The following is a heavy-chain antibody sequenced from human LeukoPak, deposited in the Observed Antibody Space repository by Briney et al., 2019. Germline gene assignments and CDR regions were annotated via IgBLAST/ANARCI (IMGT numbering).Heavy chain of an antibody. V-gene: IGHV4-59*08. D-gene: IGHD3-10*01. CDR1: GGSISSYY. CDR2: IYYSGST. CDR3: ARLGYGSGSYLPYYFDY. Sequence: SETLSFTCTVSGGSISSYYWSWIRQPPGKGLEWIGYIYYSGSTNYNPSLKSRVTISVDTSKNQFSLKLSSVTAADTAVYYCARLGYGSGSYLPYYFDYWGQGTLVTVSS. J-gene: IGHJ4*02.